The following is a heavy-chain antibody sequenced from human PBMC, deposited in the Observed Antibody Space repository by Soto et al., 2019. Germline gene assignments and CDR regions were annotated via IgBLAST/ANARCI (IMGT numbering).Heavy chain of an antibody. D-gene: IGHD3-10*01. Sequence: QVQLVQSGAEVKKPGSSVKVSCKASGGTFSSYAISWVRQAPGQGLEWMGGIIPIFGTANYAQKFQGRVTITADESTSTAYMELSSLRSDDTAVYYCARGGYSYCWDYGSGRRYYFDYWGQGTLVTVSS. CDR3: ARGGYSYCWDYGSGRRYYFDY. CDR2: IIPIFGTA. V-gene: IGHV1-69*01. J-gene: IGHJ4*02. CDR1: GGTFSSYA.